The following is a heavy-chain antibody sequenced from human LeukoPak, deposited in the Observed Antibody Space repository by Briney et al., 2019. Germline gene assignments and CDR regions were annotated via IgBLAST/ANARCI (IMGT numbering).Heavy chain of an antibody. V-gene: IGHV3-33*01. J-gene: IGHJ4*02. CDR3: ARGPQSAAAGIFDY. CDR1: GFTFSSFG. D-gene: IGHD6-13*01. Sequence: GGSLRLSCAASGFTFSSFGMHWVRQAPGKGLEWVAVIWSDGTTKYYADSVKGRFTISRDNSENTLYLQMDSLRAEDTAVYFCARGPQSAAAGIFDYWGQGTLVTVSS. CDR2: IWSDGTTK.